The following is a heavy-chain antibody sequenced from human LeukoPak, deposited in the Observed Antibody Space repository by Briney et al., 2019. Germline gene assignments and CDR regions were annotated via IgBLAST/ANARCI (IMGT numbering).Heavy chain of an antibody. J-gene: IGHJ5*02. V-gene: IGHV4-34*01. CDR1: GGSFSGYY. Sequence: PSETLSLTCAVYGGSFSGYYWSWIRQPPGKGLEWNGEINHSGSTNYNPSLKSRVTISVDTSKHQFSLKLSSVTAADTAVYFCARGPKPKSITMVRGVNFQRTKNWFDPWGQGTLVTVSS. CDR3: ARGPKPKSITMVRGVNFQRTKNWFDP. CDR2: INHSGST. D-gene: IGHD3-10*01.